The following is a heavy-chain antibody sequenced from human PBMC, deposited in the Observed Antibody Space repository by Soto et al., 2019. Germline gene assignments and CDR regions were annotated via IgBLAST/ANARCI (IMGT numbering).Heavy chain of an antibody. V-gene: IGHV5-51*01. CDR3: ARPDLYRGSYYPGPFDI. CDR2: IYPGDSDT. D-gene: IGHD1-26*01. Sequence: GESLKISCKGSGYSFTRYWIGWVRQLPGKGLEWMGIIYPGDSDTSYSPSFPGQVTISAAKPISTAYLQWSSLQASDTAIYYCARPDLYRGSYYPGPFDICGRGTMVTVSS. CDR1: GYSFTRYW. J-gene: IGHJ3*02.